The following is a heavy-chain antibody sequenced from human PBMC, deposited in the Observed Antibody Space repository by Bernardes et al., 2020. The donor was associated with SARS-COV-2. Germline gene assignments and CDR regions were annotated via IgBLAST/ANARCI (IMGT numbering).Heavy chain of an antibody. V-gene: IGHV4-34*01. CDR1: GGSFSGYY. CDR3: ARGHSSGPY. J-gene: IGHJ4*02. Sequence: ETLSLTCAVYGGSFSGYYWSWIRQPPGKGLAWIGEINHSGSTNYNPSLKSRVTISVDTSKNQFSLKLSSVTAADTAVYYCARGHSSGPYWGQGTLVTVSS. CDR2: INHSGST. D-gene: IGHD6-19*01.